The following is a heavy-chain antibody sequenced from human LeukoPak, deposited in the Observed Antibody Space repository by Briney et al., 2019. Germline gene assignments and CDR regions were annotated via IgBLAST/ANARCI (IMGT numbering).Heavy chain of an antibody. J-gene: IGHJ4*02. CDR1: GASIRSGGYY. Sequence: PSQTLSLTCTVSGASIRSGGYYWNWIRQPPGKGLEWIGYIYYSRSTSYSPSLKSRLTISVDTSKNQFSLKLSSVTAADTAVYYCARDGYNSGYFDYWGQGTLVTVSS. D-gene: IGHD5-24*01. V-gene: IGHV4-30-4*01. CDR3: ARDGYNSGYFDY. CDR2: IYYSRST.